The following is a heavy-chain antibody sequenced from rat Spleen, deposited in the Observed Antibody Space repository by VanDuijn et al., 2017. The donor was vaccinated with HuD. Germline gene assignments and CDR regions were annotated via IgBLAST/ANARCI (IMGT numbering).Heavy chain of an antibody. D-gene: IGHD1-11*01. V-gene: IGHV5-29*01. CDR3: ARGYDFDY. J-gene: IGHJ2*01. CDR2: ITNTGGST. Sequence: EVQLVESDGGLVQPGRSLKLSCAASGFTFSNYGMAWVRQTPTKGLEWVASITNTGGSTYYPDSVKGRFTISRDNAKSTLYLQMDSLRSEDTATYYCARGYDFDYWGQGVRVTVSS. CDR1: GFTFSNYG.